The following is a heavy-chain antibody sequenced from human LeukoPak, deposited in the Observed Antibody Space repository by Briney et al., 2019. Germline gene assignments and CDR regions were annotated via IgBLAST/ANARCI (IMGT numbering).Heavy chain of an antibody. Sequence: GGSLRLSCAVSGFTFINYWMSWVRQAPGKGLEWVANIKRDGSEKYYVDSVKGRFTVSRDNSKNTLYLQMNSLRAEDTVVYYCAKEVGSGWYSYFDYWGQGTLVTVSS. CDR2: IKRDGSEK. CDR1: GFTFINYW. D-gene: IGHD6-19*01. J-gene: IGHJ4*02. CDR3: AKEVGSGWYSYFDY. V-gene: IGHV3-7*01.